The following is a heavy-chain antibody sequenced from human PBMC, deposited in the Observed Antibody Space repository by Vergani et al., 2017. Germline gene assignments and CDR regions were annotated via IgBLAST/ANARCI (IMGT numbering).Heavy chain of an antibody. CDR2: IWYDGSNK. Sequence: QVQLVESGGGVVQPGRSLRLSCAASGFTFSSYGMHWVRQAPGKGLEWVAVIWYDGSNKYYADSVKGRFTITRDNSKNTLYLQMNSLRAEDTAVYHCARVIQGGSYRYYYYMDVWGKGTTVTVSS. CDR1: GFTFSSYG. CDR3: ARVIQGGSYRYYYYMDV. D-gene: IGHD1-26*01. V-gene: IGHV3-33*01. J-gene: IGHJ6*03.